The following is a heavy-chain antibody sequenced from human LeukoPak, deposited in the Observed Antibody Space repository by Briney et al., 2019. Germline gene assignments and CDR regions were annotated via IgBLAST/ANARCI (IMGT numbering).Heavy chain of an antibody. V-gene: IGHV4-59*01. CDR3: ARQSDPYYHYGLDF. CDR2: VYYTGTT. J-gene: IGHJ6*02. CDR1: GGSIKNYY. Sequence: SETLSLSCALSGGSIKNYYWSWIRQPLGKGLGWIGYVYYTGTTSYNPSLKSRVTISVETFKNQFSLTLNSVTAADTAVYHCARQSDPYYHYGLDFWGQGTTVIVSS.